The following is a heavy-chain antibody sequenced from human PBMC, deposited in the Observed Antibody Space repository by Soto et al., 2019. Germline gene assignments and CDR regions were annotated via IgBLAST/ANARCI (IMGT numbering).Heavy chain of an antibody. Sequence: TSETLSLTCTVSGGSISSYYLSWIRQPPGKGLEWIAYIYYSGSTNYNPSLKSRVTISVDTSKNQFSLKLSSVTAADTAVYYCARGDGSVTAGYYYYGMDVWGQGTTVTVYS. CDR2: IYYSGST. D-gene: IGHD1-26*01. CDR3: ARGDGSVTAGYYYYGMDV. CDR1: GGSISSYY. J-gene: IGHJ6*02. V-gene: IGHV4-59*01.